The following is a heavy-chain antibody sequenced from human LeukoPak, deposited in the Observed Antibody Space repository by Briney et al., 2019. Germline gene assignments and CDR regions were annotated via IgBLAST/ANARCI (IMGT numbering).Heavy chain of an antibody. D-gene: IGHD2-2*01. CDR2: ISAYNGNT. V-gene: IGHV1-18*01. Sequence: ASVKVSCKASGYTFTSYGISWVRQAPGQGLEWMGWISAYNGNTNYAQKLQGRVTMTTDTSTSTAYMELRSLRSDDTAVYYCARGGYCSSTSCRTNAHQVAFDIWGQGTMVTVSS. J-gene: IGHJ3*02. CDR1: GYTFTSYG. CDR3: ARGGYCSSTSCRTNAHQVAFDI.